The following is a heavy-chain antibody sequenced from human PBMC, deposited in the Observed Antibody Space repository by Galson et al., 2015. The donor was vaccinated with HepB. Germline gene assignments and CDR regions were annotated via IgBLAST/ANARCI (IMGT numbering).Heavy chain of an antibody. CDR2: ISAYNGNT. D-gene: IGHD3-3*01. CDR1: GYTFTSYG. V-gene: IGHV1-18*01. Sequence: SVKVSCKASGYTFTSYGISWVRQAPGQGLEWMGWISAYNGNTNYAQKLQGRVTMTTDTSTSTAYMELRSLRSDDTAVYYCAREPAGLGYYDFWSGYYSGTNWFDPWGQGTLVTVSS. CDR3: AREPAGLGYYDFWSGYYSGTNWFDP. J-gene: IGHJ5*02.